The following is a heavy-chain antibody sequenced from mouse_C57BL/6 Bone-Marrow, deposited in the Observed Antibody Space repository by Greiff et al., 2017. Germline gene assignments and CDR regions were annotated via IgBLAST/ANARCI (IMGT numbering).Heavy chain of an antibody. V-gene: IGHV1-55*01. CDR2: IYPGSGST. Sequence: QVQLQQPGAELVKPGASVKMSCKASGYTFTSYWITWVKQMPGQGLEWLGDIYPGSGSTNYNEKFKSKATLTVDTSSSTAYMQLSSLTSEDSAVYYCARPYYSNYWYFDVWGTGTTVTVSS. D-gene: IGHD2-5*01. CDR3: ARPYYSNYWYFDV. CDR1: GYTFTSYW. J-gene: IGHJ1*03.